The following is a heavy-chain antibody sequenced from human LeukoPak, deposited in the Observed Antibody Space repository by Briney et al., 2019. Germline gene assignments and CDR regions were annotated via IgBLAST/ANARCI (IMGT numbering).Heavy chain of an antibody. CDR2: IIPIFGTA. V-gene: IGHV1-69*05. Sequence: ASVKVSCKASGGTFSSYAISWVRQAPGQGLEWMGGIIPIFGTANYAQKFQGRVTITTDESTSTAYMELSSLRSEHTAVYYCARSFSILGVYFDYWGQGTLVTVSS. CDR1: GGTFSSYA. D-gene: IGHD3-3*01. J-gene: IGHJ4*02. CDR3: ARSFSILGVYFDY.